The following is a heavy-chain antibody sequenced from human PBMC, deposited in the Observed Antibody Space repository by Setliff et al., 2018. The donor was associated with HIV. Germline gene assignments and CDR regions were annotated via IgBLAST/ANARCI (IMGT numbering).Heavy chain of an antibody. CDR3: ARENRYCSGGSCDWYFDL. V-gene: IGHV3-30*19. CDR1: GFTFSSYG. Sequence: PGGSLRLSCAASGFTFSSYGMHWVRQAPGKGLEWVAVISYDGHNKYYADSVRGRFTISRDNSKNTLYLLMNSLRVEDTAVYYCARENRYCSGGSCDWYFDLWGRGTLVTVSS. D-gene: IGHD2-15*01. J-gene: IGHJ2*01. CDR2: ISYDGHNK.